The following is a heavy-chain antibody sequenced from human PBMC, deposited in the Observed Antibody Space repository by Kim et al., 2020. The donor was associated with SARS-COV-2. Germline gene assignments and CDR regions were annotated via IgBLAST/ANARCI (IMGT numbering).Heavy chain of an antibody. CDR1: GFTFSSYA. J-gene: IGHJ4*02. Sequence: GGSLRLSCAASGFTFSSYAMHWVRQAPGKGLEWVAVISYDGSNKYYADSVKGRFTISRDNSKNTLYLQMNSLRAEDTAVYYCAREAAAGPFDYWGQGTLV. D-gene: IGHD6-13*01. CDR2: ISYDGSNK. CDR3: AREAAAGPFDY. V-gene: IGHV3-30-3*01.